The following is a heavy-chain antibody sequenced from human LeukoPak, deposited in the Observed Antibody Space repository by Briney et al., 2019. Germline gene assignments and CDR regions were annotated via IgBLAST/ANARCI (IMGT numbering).Heavy chain of an antibody. D-gene: IGHD1-1*01. Sequence: GGSLRLSCAASGFTYSSYGRHWVRQAPGNGLEWVAVISYDGSNKYYADSVKGRFTISRDNSKNTLYLQMNSLRAEDTAVYYCAKDLADDAIDYWGQGTLVTVSS. J-gene: IGHJ4*02. CDR2: ISYDGSNK. V-gene: IGHV3-30*18. CDR3: AKDLADDAIDY. CDR1: GFTYSSYG.